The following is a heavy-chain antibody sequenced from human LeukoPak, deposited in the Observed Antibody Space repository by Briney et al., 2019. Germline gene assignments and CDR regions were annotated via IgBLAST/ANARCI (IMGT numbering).Heavy chain of an antibody. J-gene: IGHJ4*02. CDR3: ARGGYSYGFDY. CDR1: GGSISSGDYC. D-gene: IGHD5-18*01. Sequence: SQTLSPTCTVSGGSISSGDYCWSWIRQPPGKGLEWIGYIYYSGSTYYNPSLKSRVTISVDTSKNQFSLKLSSVTAADTAVYYCARGGYSYGFDYWGQGTLVTVSS. CDR2: IYYSGST. V-gene: IGHV4-30-4*01.